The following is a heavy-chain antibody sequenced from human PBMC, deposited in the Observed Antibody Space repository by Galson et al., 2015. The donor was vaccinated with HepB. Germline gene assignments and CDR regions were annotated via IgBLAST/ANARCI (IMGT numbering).Heavy chain of an antibody. V-gene: IGHV2-5*02. J-gene: IGHJ4*02. CDR2: IYWDDDK. D-gene: IGHD3-22*01. CDR3: AHSGAYYYDSSGYLAFDY. Sequence: PALVKPTQTLTLTCTFSGFSLSTSGVGVGWIRQPPGKALEWLALIYWDDDKRYSPSLKSRLTITKDTSKNQVVLTMTNMDPVDTATYYCAHSGAYYYDSSGYLAFDYWGQGTLVTVSS. CDR1: GFSLSTSGVG.